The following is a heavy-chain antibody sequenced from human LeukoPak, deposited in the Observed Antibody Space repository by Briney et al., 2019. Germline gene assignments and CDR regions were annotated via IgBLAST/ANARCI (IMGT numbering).Heavy chain of an antibody. CDR2: ISGSGGST. Sequence: ETLSLTCAVYGGSFSGYYWSWIRQPPGKGLEWVSAISGSGGSTYYADSVKGRFTISRDNSKNTLYLQMNSLRAEDTAVYYCAKCPGYSSSYFDYWGQGTLVTVSS. J-gene: IGHJ4*02. D-gene: IGHD6-13*01. CDR3: AKCPGYSSSYFDY. V-gene: IGHV3-23*01. CDR1: GGSFSGYY.